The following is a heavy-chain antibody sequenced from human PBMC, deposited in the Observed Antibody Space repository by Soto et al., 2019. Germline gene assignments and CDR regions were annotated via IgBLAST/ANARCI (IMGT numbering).Heavy chain of an antibody. CDR3: AKDTRTIDCGDSDDHYYYGMDV. CDR1: GFTFSSYA. D-gene: IGHD4-17*01. CDR2: ISGSGGST. Sequence: EVQLLESGGGLVQPGGSLRLSCAASGFTFSSYAMSWVRQAPGKGLEWVSAISGSGGSTYYADSVKGRFTISRDNSKNTLYLQMNSLRAEDTAVYYCAKDTRTIDCGDSDDHYYYGMDVWGQGTPVTVSS. J-gene: IGHJ6*02. V-gene: IGHV3-23*01.